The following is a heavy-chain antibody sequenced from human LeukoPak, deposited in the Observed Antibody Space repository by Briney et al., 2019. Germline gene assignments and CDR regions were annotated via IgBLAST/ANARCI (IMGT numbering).Heavy chain of an antibody. CDR3: ARSGGLQKFDY. Sequence: GGSLRLSCGASGFTFSSHAMTWVRQAPGKGLEWVSAISISGDTTYYADSVKGRFTISRDTSKNTLYLQMNSLRTEDTAVYYCARSGGLQKFDYWGQGTLVTVSS. CDR2: ISISGDTT. CDR1: GFTFSSHA. D-gene: IGHD4-11*01. V-gene: IGHV3-23*01. J-gene: IGHJ4*02.